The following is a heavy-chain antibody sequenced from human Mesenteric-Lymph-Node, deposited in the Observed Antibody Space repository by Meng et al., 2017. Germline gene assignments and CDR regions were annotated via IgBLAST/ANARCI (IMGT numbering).Heavy chain of an antibody. CDR3: ARLIYCSSTSCYDPHYYYYGMDV. Sequence: ASVKVSCKASGYTFTGYYMHWVRQAPGQGLEWMGWINPNSGGTNYAQKFQGRVTMTRDTSISTAYMELSRLRSEDTAVYYCARLIYCSSTSCYDPHYYYYGMDVWGQGTTVTVSS. CDR1: GYTFTGYY. J-gene: IGHJ6*02. D-gene: IGHD2-2*01. CDR2: INPNSGGT. V-gene: IGHV1-2*02.